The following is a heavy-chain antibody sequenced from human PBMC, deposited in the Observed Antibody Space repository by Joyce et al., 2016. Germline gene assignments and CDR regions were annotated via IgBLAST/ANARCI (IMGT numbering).Heavy chain of an antibody. CDR2: IYYSGST. Sequence: QVQLQESGPGLLKPSETLSLTCTVFGGSVSSGSYEWSWIRQPPGKGLEWSGYIYYSGSTTYNPSLEGRVSISVDTSKNQFSLKLSYVTAADTAVYYCARGSGWYKNFDSWGQGTLVTISS. J-gene: IGHJ4*02. V-gene: IGHV4-61*01. CDR3: ARGSGWYKNFDS. CDR1: GGSVSSGSYE. D-gene: IGHD6-19*01.